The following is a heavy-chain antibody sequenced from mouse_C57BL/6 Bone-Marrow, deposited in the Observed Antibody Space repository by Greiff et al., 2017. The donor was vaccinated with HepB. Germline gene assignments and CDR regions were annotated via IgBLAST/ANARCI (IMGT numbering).Heavy chain of an antibody. Sequence: QVQLQQSGAELVRPGTSVKMSCKASGYTFTNYWIGWAKQRPGHGLEWIGDIYPGGGYTNYNEKFKGKATLTADKSSSTAYMQFSSLTSEDSAIYYCARAQATHHYYAMDYWGQGTSVTFSS. D-gene: IGHD3-2*02. CDR3: ARAQATHHYYAMDY. V-gene: IGHV1-63*01. CDR1: GYTFTNYW. J-gene: IGHJ4*01. CDR2: IYPGGGYT.